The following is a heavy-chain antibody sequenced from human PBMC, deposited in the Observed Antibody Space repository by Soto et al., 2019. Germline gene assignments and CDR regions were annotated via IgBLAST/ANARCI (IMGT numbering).Heavy chain of an antibody. D-gene: IGHD6-6*01. CDR1: GFIFSDSA. J-gene: IGHJ6*02. CDR3: TRHGVEYSSSYYYGLDF. Sequence: EVQLVVSGGGLVQPGGSLKLSCAASGFIFSDSAIHWVRQASGSGLEWVGRIRGKTYNYATAYSASLKGRFTISRDDSQNTAYLQMNGLKTEDTAVYYCTRHGVEYSSSYYYGLDFWGQGTTVTVSS. CDR2: IRGKTYNYAT. V-gene: IGHV3-73*01.